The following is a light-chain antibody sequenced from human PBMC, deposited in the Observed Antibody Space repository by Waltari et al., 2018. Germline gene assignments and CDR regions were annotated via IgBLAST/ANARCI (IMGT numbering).Light chain of an antibody. CDR3: ISYTSSDSWV. V-gene: IGLV2-14*01. Sequence: QSALTQPASVSGSPGQSVTISCTGTSRHVGGYDYVSCYQQHPGKAPHLLIYEVTNRPSGVSNRFSGSKSGNTASLTISGLQAEDEADYFCISYTSSDSWVFGGGTKLTVL. CDR2: EVT. CDR1: SRHVGGYDY. J-gene: IGLJ3*02.